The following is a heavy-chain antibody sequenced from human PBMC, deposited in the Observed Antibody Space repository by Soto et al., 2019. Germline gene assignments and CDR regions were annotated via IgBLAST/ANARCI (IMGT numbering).Heavy chain of an antibody. CDR3: ARGSEDSYPGSRIFGF. J-gene: IGHJ4*02. CDR1: GFTFGSRA. Sequence: EVQLLVSGGDLVQPGGSLRLSCVASGFTFGSRAMSWVRQAPGEGLEWVSTITDNGGDSKSADSVRGRFAISRDNSKNILYLQMNRLRAEDSAIYYCARGSEDSYPGSRIFGFWGRGTLVSVSS. D-gene: IGHD3-10*01. V-gene: IGHV3-23*01. CDR2: ITDNGGDS.